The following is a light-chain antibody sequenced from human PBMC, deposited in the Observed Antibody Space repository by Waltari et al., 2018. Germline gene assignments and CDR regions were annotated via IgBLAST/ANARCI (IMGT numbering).Light chain of an antibody. CDR2: HDS. J-gene: IGLJ1*01. CDR1: NLGDNY. CDR3: LAWDGSGYV. Sequence: SYEVTQPPSVSVSPGQTASITCSGANLGDNYISWYQQTPGQSPALVIYHDSKRPSGIPERFSGSNSGNTATLTISGTQAMDETDYYCLAWDGSGYVFGTGTKVTVL. V-gene: IGLV3-1*01.